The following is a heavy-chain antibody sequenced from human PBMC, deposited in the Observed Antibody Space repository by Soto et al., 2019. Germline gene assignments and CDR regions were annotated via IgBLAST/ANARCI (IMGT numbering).Heavy chain of an antibody. CDR1: GFTFSSYN. CDR3: ASGLYCGGDCYHP. V-gene: IGHV3-48*01. D-gene: IGHD2-21*02. CDR2: ISSSSSTI. J-gene: IGHJ5*02. Sequence: EVQLVESGGGLVQPGGSLRLSCAASGFTFSSYNMNWVRQAPGKGLECISYISSSSSTIYYADSVKGRFTISRDNAKNSLYLQMNSLRAEDTAMYYCASGLYCGGDCYHPWGQGTLVTVSS.